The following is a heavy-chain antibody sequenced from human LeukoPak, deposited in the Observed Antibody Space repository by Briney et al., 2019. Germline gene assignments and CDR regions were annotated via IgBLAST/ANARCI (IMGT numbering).Heavy chain of an antibody. CDR3: AKQVCGADCYYYYGMDV. Sequence: GGSLRLSCAASGFTFRSYAMTWVRQAPGKGLEWVSSISDSGTSTYYADSVKGRFTISRDNSKNTLYLQMSSLRAEDTAVYYCAKQVCGADCYYYYGMDVWGQGTTVTVSS. D-gene: IGHD2-21*02. V-gene: IGHV3-23*01. CDR1: GFTFRSYA. CDR2: ISDSGTST. J-gene: IGHJ6*02.